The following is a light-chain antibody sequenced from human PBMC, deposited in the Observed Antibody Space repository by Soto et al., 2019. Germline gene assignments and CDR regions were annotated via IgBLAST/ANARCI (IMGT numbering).Light chain of an antibody. CDR3: QLFGSSPPRYT. CDR2: GAS. Sequence: EIVLTQSPGTLSLSPGERATLSCRASQGVSSSFLAWYQQKPGQAPRLLIYGASSRATDIPDRFSGSGSGTDFTLTINRLEPEDFAVYYCQLFGSSPPRYTFGQGTKLEIK. J-gene: IGKJ2*01. CDR1: QGVSSSF. V-gene: IGKV3-20*01.